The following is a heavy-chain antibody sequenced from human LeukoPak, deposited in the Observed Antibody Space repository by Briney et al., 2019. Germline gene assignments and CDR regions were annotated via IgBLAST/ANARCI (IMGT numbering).Heavy chain of an antibody. CDR3: ARAGSGWYPVN. J-gene: IGHJ4*02. D-gene: IGHD6-19*01. Sequence: GGSLRLSCAASGFTFSSYNMNWVRQAPGKGLEWVSSISDGGNSVFYAGSVKGRFTISRDNAKNSLYLQMNSLRAEDTAIYYCARAGSGWYPVNWSQGTLVTVSS. CDR2: ISDGGNSV. CDR1: GFTFSSYN. V-gene: IGHV3-21*01.